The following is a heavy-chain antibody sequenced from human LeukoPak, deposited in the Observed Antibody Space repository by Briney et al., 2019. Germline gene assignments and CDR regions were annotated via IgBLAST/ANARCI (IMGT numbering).Heavy chain of an antibody. J-gene: IGHJ4*02. D-gene: IGHD3-10*01. CDR2: ISGSGGST. CDR1: GFTFSSYG. V-gene: IGHV3-23*01. Sequence: GGTLRLSCAASGFTFSSYGMSWVRQAPGKGLEWVSAISGSGGSTYYADSVKGRFTISRDNSKNTLYLQMNSLRAEDTAVYYCAKDRRAGSYDYWGQGTLVTVSS. CDR3: AKDRRAGSYDY.